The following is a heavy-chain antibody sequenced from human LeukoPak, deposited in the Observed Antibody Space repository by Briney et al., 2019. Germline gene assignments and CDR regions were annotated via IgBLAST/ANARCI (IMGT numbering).Heavy chain of an antibody. D-gene: IGHD2-21*01. V-gene: IGHV3-66*01. CDR3: ARNIPVTRWGY. J-gene: IGHJ4*02. Sequence: GGSLRLSCAASGFTVCNNYMTWVRKAPGKGMEWVSLIYSGGSTYYADSVKGRFTISRDNSKNTVYLQMNSLRAEDTAVYYCARNIPVTRWGYWGQGTLVTVSS. CDR2: IYSGGST. CDR1: GFTVCNNY.